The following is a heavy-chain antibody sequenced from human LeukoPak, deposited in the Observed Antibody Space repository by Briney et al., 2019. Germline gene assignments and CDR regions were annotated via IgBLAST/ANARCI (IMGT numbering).Heavy chain of an antibody. V-gene: IGHV3-49*04. CDR3: TRDRTGYSYGYGSTSASDY. D-gene: IGHD5-18*01. J-gene: IGHJ4*02. CDR2: IRSKAYGGTT. Sequence: GGSLRLSCTASGFTFGGYAMSWVRQAPGKGLEWVGFIRSKAYGGTTEYAASVKGRFTISRDDSKCIAYLQMNSLKTEDTAVYYCTRDRTGYSYGYGSTSASDYWGQGTLVTVSS. CDR1: GFTFGGYA.